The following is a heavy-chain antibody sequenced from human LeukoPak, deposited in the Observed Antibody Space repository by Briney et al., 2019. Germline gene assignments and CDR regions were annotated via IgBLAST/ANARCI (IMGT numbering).Heavy chain of an antibody. Sequence: ASMKVSCKASGYTFSRYYIHWVRQAPGQGLEWMGKMNPSGGTTTYAQKFQGRVTVTRDTPTSTVYMEMSSLRPEDTAVYYCAREESGGLFDYWGQGTLLTVSS. J-gene: IGHJ4*02. CDR2: MNPSGGTT. CDR3: AREESGGLFDY. D-gene: IGHD3-16*01. CDR1: GYTFSRYY. V-gene: IGHV1-46*01.